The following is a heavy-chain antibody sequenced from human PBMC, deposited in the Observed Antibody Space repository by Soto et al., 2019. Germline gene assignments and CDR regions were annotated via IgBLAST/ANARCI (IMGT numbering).Heavy chain of an antibody. CDR3: ARVTYYDILTGYSGPMDV. V-gene: IGHV4-34*01. D-gene: IGHD3-9*01. Sequence: PSETLSLTCAVYGGSFSNYYWSWIRQPPGKGLEWIGEINYGGSTNYNPSLKSRVTISVDTSKNQFSLKLSSVTAADTAVYYCARVTYYDILTGYSGPMDVWGQGTTVTVSS. CDR2: INYGGST. J-gene: IGHJ6*02. CDR1: GGSFSNYY.